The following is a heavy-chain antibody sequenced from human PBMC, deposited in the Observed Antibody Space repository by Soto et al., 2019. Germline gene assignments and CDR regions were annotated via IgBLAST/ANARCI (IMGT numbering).Heavy chain of an antibody. CDR3: ARDASAYDGGWYPRGFDP. CDR1: GFTFSTYG. Sequence: PGGSLRLSCAASGFTFSTYGMHWVRQAPGKGLEWVAIIWYDGSNKYYADSVKGRFTISRAYSKNTLYLQMNSQRVEDTAVYFCARDASAYDGGWYPRGFDPWGQGTLVTVSS. V-gene: IGHV3-33*01. CDR2: IWYDGSNK. J-gene: IGHJ5*02. D-gene: IGHD6-19*01.